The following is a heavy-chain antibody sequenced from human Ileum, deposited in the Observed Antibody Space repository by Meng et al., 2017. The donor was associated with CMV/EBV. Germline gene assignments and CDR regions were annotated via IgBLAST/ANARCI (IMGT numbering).Heavy chain of an antibody. CDR3: ARTNNADY. Sequence: QLVESGGGLVQPGGSLILSCAASGFTLSNYWMQWVRQAPGKGLVWVASISFDGSSTNYADSVKGRFTMSRDNAKNTMYLQMNSVRVDDTAMYYCARTNNADYWGQGTLVTVSS. D-gene: IGHD1-14*01. J-gene: IGHJ4*02. CDR2: ISFDGSST. CDR1: GFTLSNYW. V-gene: IGHV3-74*01.